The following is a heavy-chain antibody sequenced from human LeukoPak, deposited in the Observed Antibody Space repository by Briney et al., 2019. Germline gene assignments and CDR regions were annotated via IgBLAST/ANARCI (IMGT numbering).Heavy chain of an antibody. Sequence: ASETLSLTCAVYGGSFSGYYWSWIRQPPGKGLEWIGEINHSGSTNYNPSLKSRVTISVDTSKNQFSLKLSSVTAADTAVDYCARGRYSSGTYDYWGQGTLVTVSS. J-gene: IGHJ4*02. V-gene: IGHV4-34*01. CDR3: ARGRYSSGTYDY. CDR2: INHSGST. CDR1: GGSFSGYY. D-gene: IGHD6-19*01.